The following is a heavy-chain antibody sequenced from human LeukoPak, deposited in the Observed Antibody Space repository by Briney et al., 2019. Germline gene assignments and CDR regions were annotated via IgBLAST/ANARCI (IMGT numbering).Heavy chain of an antibody. Sequence: GGSLTLSCAASGFTFSSYEMNWVRQAAGKGLEWVSYISSSGTTIYYADSVKGRFTISRDNAKKSLYLQMNSLRAEDTAVYYCASSPQRGRIAAAGGVDYWGQGTMVTVSS. J-gene: IGHJ4*02. D-gene: IGHD6-13*01. CDR2: ISSSGTTI. V-gene: IGHV3-48*03. CDR3: ASSPQRGRIAAAGGVDY. CDR1: GFTFSSYE.